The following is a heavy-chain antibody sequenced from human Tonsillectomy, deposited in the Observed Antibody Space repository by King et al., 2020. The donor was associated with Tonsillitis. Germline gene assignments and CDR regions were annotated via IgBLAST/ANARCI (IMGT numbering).Heavy chain of an antibody. J-gene: IGHJ6*03. D-gene: IGHD5-18*01. CDR2: ISKSGSTI. V-gene: IGHV3-48*03. Sequence: VQLVESGGGLVQPGGSLRLSCVASGFTFSSYEMNWVRQAPGKGLEWVSYISKSGSTIYYADSVKGRFTISRDNAKNSLYVQMNSLRAEDTAVYYCARGGYSYGSYNYYYMDVWGKGTTVTVSS. CDR3: ARGGYSYGSYNYYYMDV. CDR1: GFTFSSYE.